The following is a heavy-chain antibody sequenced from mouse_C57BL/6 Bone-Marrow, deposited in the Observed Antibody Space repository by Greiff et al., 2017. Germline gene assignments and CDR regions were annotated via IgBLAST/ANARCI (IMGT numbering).Heavy chain of an antibody. J-gene: IGHJ3*01. CDR1: GFSLTSYG. V-gene: IGHV2-2*01. CDR2: IWSGGST. CDR3: ARGMMVTTGAWFAY. D-gene: IGHD2-3*01. Sequence: QVQLKESGPGLVQPSQSLSITCTVSGFSLTSYGVHWVRQSPGKGLEWLGVIWSGGSTDYNAAFISRLSISKDNSKSQVFFKMNRLQADDTAIYYCARGMMVTTGAWFAYWGQGTLVTVSA.